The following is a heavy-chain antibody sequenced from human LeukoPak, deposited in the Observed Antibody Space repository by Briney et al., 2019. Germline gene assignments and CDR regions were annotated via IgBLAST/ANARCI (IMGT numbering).Heavy chain of an antibody. CDR2: ISAYNGNT. D-gene: IGHD6-19*01. Sequence: ASVKVSCKASGYTFTSYGISWVRQAPGQGLEWMGWISAYNGNTNYAQKLQGRVTMTTDTSTSTAYMELRSLRSDDTAVYYCATSFSSGWYVNGMDVWGQGTTVTVSS. J-gene: IGHJ6*02. V-gene: IGHV1-18*01. CDR1: GYTFTSYG. CDR3: ATSFSSGWYVNGMDV.